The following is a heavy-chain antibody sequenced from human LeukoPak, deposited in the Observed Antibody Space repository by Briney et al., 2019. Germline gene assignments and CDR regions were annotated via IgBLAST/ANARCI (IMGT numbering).Heavy chain of an antibody. Sequence: SQTLSLTCAISGDSVSSNSAAWNWIRQSPSRGLEWLGRTYYRSKWYNDYAVSVKSRITINPDTSKNQFSLQLNSVTPEDTAVYYCARDPMYSGSPNYYYGMDVWGQGTTVTVSS. J-gene: IGHJ6*02. CDR3: ARDPMYSGSPNYYYGMDV. D-gene: IGHD1-26*01. CDR1: GDSVSSNSAA. CDR2: TYYRSKWYN. V-gene: IGHV6-1*01.